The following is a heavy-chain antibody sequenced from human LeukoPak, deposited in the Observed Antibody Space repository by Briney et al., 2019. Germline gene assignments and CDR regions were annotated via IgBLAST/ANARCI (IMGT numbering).Heavy chain of an antibody. CDR2: ISYDGSNK. CDR3: AREDIVVVPAAIRGNYFDY. CDR1: GFTFNNYG. V-gene: IGHV3-30*19. J-gene: IGHJ4*02. D-gene: IGHD2-2*02. Sequence: GGSLRLSCAASGFTFNNYGMHWVRQAPGKGLEWVAVISYDGSNKYYADSVKGRFTISRDNSKNTLYLQMNSLRAEDTAVYYCAREDIVVVPAAIRGNYFDYWGQGTLVTVSS.